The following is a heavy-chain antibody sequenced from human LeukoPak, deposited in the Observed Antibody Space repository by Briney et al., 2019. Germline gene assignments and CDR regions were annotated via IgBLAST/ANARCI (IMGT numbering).Heavy chain of an antibody. CDR1: GYTFSNYY. Sequence: GESLKISCKGSGYTFSNYYIAWVRQMPGKGLEWMGIIYPGDSETRYSPSFEGQVTISADKSISTAYLQWSSLKASDTAMYYCARREETSSGWTNDAFDIWGQGTMVTVSS. CDR2: IYPGDSET. D-gene: IGHD6-19*01. CDR3: ARREETSSGWTNDAFDI. V-gene: IGHV5-51*01. J-gene: IGHJ3*02.